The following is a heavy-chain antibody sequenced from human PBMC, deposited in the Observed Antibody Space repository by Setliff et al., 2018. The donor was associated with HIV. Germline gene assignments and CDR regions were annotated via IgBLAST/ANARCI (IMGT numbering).Heavy chain of an antibody. CDR1: GGSISSGGYY. Sequence: PSETLSLTCTVSGGSISSGGYYWSWIRQHPGKGLEWIGYIYIYNSGSTNYNPSLTSRVTISADTSRNQFSLKLTSVTAADTAIYYCARGVNFDYWGQGTQVTVS. D-gene: IGHD3-3*01. CDR2: IYIYNSGST. CDR3: ARGVNFDY. J-gene: IGHJ4*02. V-gene: IGHV4-61*08.